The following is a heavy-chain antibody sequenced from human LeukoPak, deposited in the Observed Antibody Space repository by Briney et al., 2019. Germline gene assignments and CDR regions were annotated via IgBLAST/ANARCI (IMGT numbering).Heavy chain of an antibody. J-gene: IGHJ4*02. CDR2: ISDSGGKT. Sequence: WGSLRLSCAASGFTFSTFSNYGMSWVRQAPGKGLEWVSAISDSGGKTYYADSMKGRFTISRDNSKNTLYLQMNSLRAEDTAVYYCAKPKFTSSWPFDYWGQGTLVTVSS. D-gene: IGHD6-13*01. CDR1: GFTFSTFSNYG. CDR3: AKPKFTSSWPFDY. V-gene: IGHV3-23*01.